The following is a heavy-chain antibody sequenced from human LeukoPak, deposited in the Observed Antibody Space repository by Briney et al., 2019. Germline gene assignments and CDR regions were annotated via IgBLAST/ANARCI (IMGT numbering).Heavy chain of an antibody. CDR3: ARSAARLRYYYAMDV. D-gene: IGHD6-6*01. J-gene: IGHJ6*02. CDR2: ISYDGSNK. CDR1: GFSFSTYA. V-gene: IGHV3-30*03. Sequence: GRSLRLSCAASGFSFSTYAMHWVGQAPGKGLEWVSVISYDGSNKYYADSVKGRFTISRDNSKNTLYLQMSSLRAEDTAVYFCARSAARLRYYYAMDVWGQGTTVTVCS.